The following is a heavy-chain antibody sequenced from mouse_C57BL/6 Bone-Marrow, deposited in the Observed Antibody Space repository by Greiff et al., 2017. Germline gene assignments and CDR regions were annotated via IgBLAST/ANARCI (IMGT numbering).Heavy chain of an antibody. Sequence: EVQLVESGGGLVQPGESLKLSCESNEYEFPSHDMSWVRKTPEKRLELVAAINSDGGSTYYPDTMERRFIISRDNTKKTPYLQMSSLRSEDTALYYCAGRGDTVVATDWYFDVWGTGTTVAVSS. D-gene: IGHD1-1*01. V-gene: IGHV5-2*01. CDR1: EYEFPSHD. J-gene: IGHJ1*03. CDR3: AGRGDTVVATDWYFDV. CDR2: INSDGGST.